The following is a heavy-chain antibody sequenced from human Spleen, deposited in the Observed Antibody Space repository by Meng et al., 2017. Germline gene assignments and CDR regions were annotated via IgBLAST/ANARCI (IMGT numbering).Heavy chain of an antibody. Sequence: GESLKISCAASGFTFSSYSMNWVRQAPGKGLEWVSSISRSSSYIYYADSVKGRFTISRDNAKNSLYLQMNSLRAEDTAVYYCARDTRRYDFWSGYFAGAPYYYGMDVWGQGTTVTVSS. CDR2: ISRSSSYI. CDR3: ARDTRRYDFWSGYFAGAPYYYGMDV. CDR1: GFTFSSYS. V-gene: IGHV3-21*01. D-gene: IGHD3-3*01. J-gene: IGHJ6*02.